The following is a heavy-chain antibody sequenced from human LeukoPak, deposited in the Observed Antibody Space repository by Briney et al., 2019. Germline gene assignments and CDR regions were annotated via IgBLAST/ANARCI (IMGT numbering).Heavy chain of an antibody. J-gene: IGHJ4*02. V-gene: IGHV1-18*01. CDR2: ISAYNGNT. D-gene: IGHD4/OR15-4a*01. CDR1: GYTFTSYD. CDR3: ARDSVDYGDYVDY. Sequence: ASVKVSCKASGYTFTSYDINWVRQATGQGLEWMGWISAYNGNTNYAQKLQGRVTMTTDTSTSTAYMELRSLRSDDTAVYYCARDSVDYGDYVDYWGQGTLVTVSS.